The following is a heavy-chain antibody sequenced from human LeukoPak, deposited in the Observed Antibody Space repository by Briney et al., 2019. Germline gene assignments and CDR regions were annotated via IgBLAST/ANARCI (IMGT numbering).Heavy chain of an antibody. D-gene: IGHD2-21*02. Sequence: SETLSLTCTVSGDSISSGYYCGRIRQPPGKGLEWIGSIYHSGSTFYIPSLKSRVTLSVDTSKNQFSLKLTSVTAADTAVYYCARVVTNWFDPWGQGTLVTVSS. V-gene: IGHV4-38-2*02. CDR1: GDSISSGYY. CDR2: IYHSGST. J-gene: IGHJ5*02. CDR3: ARVVTNWFDP.